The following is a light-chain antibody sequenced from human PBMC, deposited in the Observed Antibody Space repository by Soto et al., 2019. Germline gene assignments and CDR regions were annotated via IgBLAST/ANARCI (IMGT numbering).Light chain of an antibody. J-gene: IGKJ2*01. Sequence: EIVLTQSPGTLSLSPGDRATLSCRASQTIGRNFLAWYQQKPGQGPRLLIYGASIRATGIPDRFSVSGSGTDFTRSISRLEPEDSGMYFCQDYASLPTAFGQGTNLEIK. CDR1: QTIGRNF. CDR3: QDYASLPTA. V-gene: IGKV3-20*01. CDR2: GAS.